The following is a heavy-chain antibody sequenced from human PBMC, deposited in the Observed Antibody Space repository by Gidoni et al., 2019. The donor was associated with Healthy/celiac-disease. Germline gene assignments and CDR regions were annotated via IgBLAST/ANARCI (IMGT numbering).Heavy chain of an antibody. CDR2: ISGSGGST. D-gene: IGHD3-22*01. CDR1: GFTFSSYA. CDR3: AKATDYYDSSGYYPFDY. Sequence: EVQLLESGGGLVQPGGSLRLSCAASGFTFSSYAMSGVRQAPGKGLEWVSAISGSGGSTYYADSVKGRFTISRDNSKNTLYLQMNSLRAEDTAVYYCAKATDYYDSSGYYPFDYWGQGTLVTVSS. V-gene: IGHV3-23*01. J-gene: IGHJ4*02.